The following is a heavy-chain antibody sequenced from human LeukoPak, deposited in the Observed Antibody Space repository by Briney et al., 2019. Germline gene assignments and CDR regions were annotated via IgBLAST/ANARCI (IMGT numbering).Heavy chain of an antibody. CDR3: ARAPTTVVTLDY. CDR2: ISGDGTKT. Sequence: GGSLRLSCAASGFTFSDYWMHWVRQVPGEGLVWVSRISGDGTKTAYAGSVKGRFTISRDNSKNTLYLQMNSLRAEDTAVYYCARAPTTVVTLDYWGQGTLVTVSS. V-gene: IGHV3-74*01. D-gene: IGHD4-23*01. J-gene: IGHJ4*02. CDR1: GFTFSDYW.